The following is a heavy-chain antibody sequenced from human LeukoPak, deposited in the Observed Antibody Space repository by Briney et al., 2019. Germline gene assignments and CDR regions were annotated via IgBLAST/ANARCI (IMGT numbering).Heavy chain of an antibody. J-gene: IGHJ4*02. D-gene: IGHD6-19*01. CDR1: GFTFSSYS. CDR3: AKRARYNSARATDFDS. V-gene: IGHV3-48*04. Sequence: GGSLRLSCAASGFTFSSYSMNWVRQAPGKGLEWVSYISSSSSTIYYADSVKGRFTISRDNAKNSLYLQMNNLRAEDTAEYYCAKRARYNSARATDFDSWGQGTQVTVSS. CDR2: ISSSSSTI.